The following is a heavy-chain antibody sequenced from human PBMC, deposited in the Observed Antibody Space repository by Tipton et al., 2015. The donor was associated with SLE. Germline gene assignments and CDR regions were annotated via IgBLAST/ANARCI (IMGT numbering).Heavy chain of an antibody. J-gene: IGHJ6*03. CDR3: ARGIAARPGSYYYYYMDV. D-gene: IGHD6-6*01. Sequence: SLRLSCAASGFTVSSNYMSWVRQAPGKGLEWVSVIYSGGSTYYADSVKGRFTISRDNSKNTLYLQMNSLRAEDTAVYYCARGIAARPGSYYYYYMDVWGKGTTVTVSS. CDR2: IYSGGST. CDR1: GFTVSSNY. V-gene: IGHV3-66*02.